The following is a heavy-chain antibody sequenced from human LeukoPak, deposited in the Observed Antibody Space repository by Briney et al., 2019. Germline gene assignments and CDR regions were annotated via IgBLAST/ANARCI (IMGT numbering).Heavy chain of an antibody. V-gene: IGHV3-21*01. CDR1: GFTFSSYS. D-gene: IGHD6-6*01. CDR2: ISSSSSYI. Sequence: GGSLRPSCAASGFTFSSYSMNWVRQAPGKGLEWVSSISSSSSYIYYADSVKGRFAISRDNAKNSLYLQMNSLRAEDTAVYYCAREEQLADAFDIWGQGTMVTVSS. CDR3: AREEQLADAFDI. J-gene: IGHJ3*02.